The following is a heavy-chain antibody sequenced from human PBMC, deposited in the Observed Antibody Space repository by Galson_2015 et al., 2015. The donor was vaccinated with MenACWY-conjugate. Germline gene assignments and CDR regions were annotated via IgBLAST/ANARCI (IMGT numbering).Heavy chain of an antibody. CDR2: ITPTNDNT. CDR1: GYLFTRYG. V-gene: IGHV1-18*01. Sequence: SVKVSCKASGYLFTRYGISWVRQAPGQGLEWMGWITPTNDNTHYAQRFQGRVTMTTDTSTSTAYMELRSLRSDDTAVYFCAGDHDFVWGTYPFDFWGQGTLVTVSS. CDR3: AGDHDFVWGTYPFDF. D-gene: IGHD3-16*02. J-gene: IGHJ4*02.